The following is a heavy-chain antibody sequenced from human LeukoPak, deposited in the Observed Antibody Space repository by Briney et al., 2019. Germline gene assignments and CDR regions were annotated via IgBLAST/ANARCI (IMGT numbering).Heavy chain of an antibody. V-gene: IGHV4-34*01. CDR2: INHSGST. D-gene: IGHD5-18*01. CDR3: ARRATTERGSSYGLDY. Sequence: SETLSLTCAVYGGSFRSYYWNWIRQPPGKGLEWIGEINHSGSTNYNPSLKSRVTVSADTSKNQFSLKLSSVTAADTAVYYCARRATTERGSSYGLDYWGQGTLVTVSS. CDR1: GGSFRSYY. J-gene: IGHJ4*02.